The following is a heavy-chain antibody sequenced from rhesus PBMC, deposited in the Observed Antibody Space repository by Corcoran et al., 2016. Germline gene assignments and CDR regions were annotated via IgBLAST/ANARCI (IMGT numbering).Heavy chain of an antibody. CDR2: IYGSRGST. J-gene: IGHJ4*01. CDR3: ARLVVFTAMVDY. Sequence: QVQLQESGPGLVKPSETLSLTCAVSGGSISGGYDWSWIRQPPGKGLEWLGYIYGSRGSTNYNPSLKNRVTISKDTSKNQFSLKLSSVTAADTAVYYCARLVVFTAMVDYWGQGVLVTVSS. CDR1: GGSISGGYD. D-gene: IGHD2-27*01. V-gene: IGHV4-76*01.